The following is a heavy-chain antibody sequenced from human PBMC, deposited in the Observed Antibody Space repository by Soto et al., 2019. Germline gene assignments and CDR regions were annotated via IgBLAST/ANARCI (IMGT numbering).Heavy chain of an antibody. CDR3: ASPYCSGGSCYLTEYFQH. V-gene: IGHV3-30*03. J-gene: IGHJ1*01. CDR1: GFSFSYYA. D-gene: IGHD2-15*01. CDR2: IAYDASKK. Sequence: QVQLVESGGGVVQPGRSLRLSCAASGFSFSYYAMHWVSQAPGKGLEWVAVIAYDASKKYYADSVKGRFTISRDNSKNTLYLQMNSLRDEDTAVYYCASPYCSGGSCYLTEYFQHWGQGTLVTVSS.